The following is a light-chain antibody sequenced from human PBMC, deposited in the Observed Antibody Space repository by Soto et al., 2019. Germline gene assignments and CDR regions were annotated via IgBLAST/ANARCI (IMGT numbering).Light chain of an antibody. Sequence: DIQMTQSPSSLSASVGDRVTITCRASQSISSYLNWYQQKPGKAPKLLIYAASSLQSGVPSRFSGSGSGTDFTLTSSILQPEEFATYYCQQSYSTPPLTFGGGTKVEIK. V-gene: IGKV1-39*01. CDR2: AAS. CDR3: QQSYSTPPLT. CDR1: QSISSY. J-gene: IGKJ4*01.